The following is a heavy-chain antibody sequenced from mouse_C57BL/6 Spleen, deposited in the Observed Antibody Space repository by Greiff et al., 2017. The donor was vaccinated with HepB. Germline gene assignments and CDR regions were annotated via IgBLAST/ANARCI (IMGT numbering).Heavy chain of an antibody. CDR1: GYTFTSYW. V-gene: IGHV1-64*01. Sequence: VQLQQPGAELVKPGASVKLSCKASGYTFTSYWMHWVKQRPGQGLEWIGMIHPNSGSTNYNEKFKSKATLTVDKSSSTAYMQLSSLTSEDSAVYYCPRGGIYYDRYYAMDYWGQGTSVTVSS. D-gene: IGHD2-4*01. CDR3: PRGGIYYDRYYAMDY. CDR2: IHPNSGST. J-gene: IGHJ4*01.